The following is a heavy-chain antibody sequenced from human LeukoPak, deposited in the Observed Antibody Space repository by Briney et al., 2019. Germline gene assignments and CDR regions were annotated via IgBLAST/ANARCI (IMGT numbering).Heavy chain of an antibody. Sequence: GGSLRLSCAASGFTFSSYWMSWVRQAPGKGLEWVANIKQDGSENYYLDSVKGRFIISRYNAENSLYLQMNSMRAEDTDVYYCARRAGAYSHPYDYWGQGTLVTVSS. CDR3: ARRAGAYSHPYDY. J-gene: IGHJ4*02. CDR1: GFTFSSYW. D-gene: IGHD4/OR15-4a*01. CDR2: IKQDGSEN. V-gene: IGHV3-7*03.